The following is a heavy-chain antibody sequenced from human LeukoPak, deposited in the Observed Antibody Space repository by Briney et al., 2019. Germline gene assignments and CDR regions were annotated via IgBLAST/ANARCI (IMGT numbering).Heavy chain of an antibody. CDR3: ATPAATENWSDP. CDR2: FDPEDGET. CDR1: GYTLTELS. Sequence: ASVKVSCKVSGYTLTELSMHWVRQAPGKGLEWMGGFDPEDGETIYAQKFQGRVTMTEDTSTDTAYMELSSLRSEDTAVYYCATPAATENWSDPWGQGTLVTVSS. D-gene: IGHD2-2*01. J-gene: IGHJ5*02. V-gene: IGHV1-24*01.